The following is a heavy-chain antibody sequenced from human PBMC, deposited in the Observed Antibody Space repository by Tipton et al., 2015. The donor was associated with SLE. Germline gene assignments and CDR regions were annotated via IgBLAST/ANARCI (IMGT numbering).Heavy chain of an antibody. CDR1: GGSFSGYY. CDR3: ARVSSGWPLDY. V-gene: IGHV4-34*01. CDR2: INHSGST. J-gene: IGHJ4*02. Sequence: TLSLTCAVYGGSFSGYYWSWIRQPPGKGLEWIGEINHSGSTNYNPSLKSRVTISVDTSKNQFSLKLSSVTAADTAVYYCARVSSGWPLDYWGQGTLVTVSS. D-gene: IGHD6-19*01.